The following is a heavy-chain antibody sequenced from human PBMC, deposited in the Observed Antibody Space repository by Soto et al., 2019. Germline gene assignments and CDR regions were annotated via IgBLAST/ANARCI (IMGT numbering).Heavy chain of an antibody. V-gene: IGHV1-69*02. CDR2: IIPILGIA. Sequence: QVQLVQSGAEVKKPGSSVKVSCKASGGTFSSYTISWVRQAPGQGLEWMGRIIPILGIANYAQKFQGRVTITEDKSTSTAYVELSSLRSEYTAVYYCARRYCSSASCNHYYYGMEGWGQGTTVTVSS. CDR3: ARRYCSSASCNHYYYGMEG. CDR1: GGTFSSYT. D-gene: IGHD2-2*01. J-gene: IGHJ6*02.